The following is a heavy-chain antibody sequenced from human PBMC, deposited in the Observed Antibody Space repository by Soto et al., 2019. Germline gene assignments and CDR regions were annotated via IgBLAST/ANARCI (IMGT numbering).Heavy chain of an antibody. CDR2: IKQDGSEK. CDR1: GFTFSSYW. J-gene: IGHJ6*02. CDR3: ASYTPVLRYFDWLRMGRPSYGMDV. D-gene: IGHD3-9*01. V-gene: IGHV3-7*03. Sequence: EVQLVESGGGLVQPGGSLRLSCAASGFTFSSYWMSWVRQAPGKGLEWVANIKQDGSEKYYVDSVKGRFTISRDNAKNSLYLQMNSLRAEDTAVYYCASYTPVLRYFDWLRMGRPSYGMDVWGQGTTVTVSS.